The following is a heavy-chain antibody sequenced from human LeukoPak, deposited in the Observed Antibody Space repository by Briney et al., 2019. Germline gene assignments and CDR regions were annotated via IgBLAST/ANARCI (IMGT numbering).Heavy chain of an antibody. V-gene: IGHV3-21*01. D-gene: IGHD6-19*01. Sequence: GGSLRLSCAASGFTFSSYSMNWVRQAPGKGLEWVSSISSSSSYIYYADSVKGRFTISRDNAKTSLYLQMNSLRAEDTAVYYCARAASSGWYYFDYWGQGTLVTASS. J-gene: IGHJ4*02. CDR1: GFTFSSYS. CDR2: ISSSSSYI. CDR3: ARAASSGWYYFDY.